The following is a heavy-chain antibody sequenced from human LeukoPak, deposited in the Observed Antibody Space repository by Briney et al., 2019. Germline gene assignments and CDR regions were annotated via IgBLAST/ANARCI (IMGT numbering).Heavy chain of an antibody. D-gene: IGHD3-10*01. J-gene: IGHJ2*01. CDR3: ARDRRISGWYFDL. V-gene: IGHV3-30*04. CDR2: ISYDGSNK. Sequence: ALRLSCAASGFNFSSYAMHWVRQDPGKGLEGVAVISYDGSNKYYSDSVKGRFTISRDNSKNTLYLQMNGLRAEATGVYYCARDRRISGWYFDLWGRGTLVTVS. CDR1: GFNFSSYA.